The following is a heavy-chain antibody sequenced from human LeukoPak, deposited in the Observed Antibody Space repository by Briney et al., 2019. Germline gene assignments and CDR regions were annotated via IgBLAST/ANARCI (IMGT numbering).Heavy chain of an antibody. D-gene: IGHD6-6*01. CDR3: AKEYVAARSLWGDFDY. CDR1: GFTFSSYA. J-gene: IGHJ4*02. V-gene: IGHV3-23*01. CDR2: IIGGGGST. Sequence: GGSLRLSCAASGFTFSSYAVRGLRQAPGGGLEWVSAIIGGGGSTYYADSVEGRFTLSRDNAKNTLYLQMNILRPEDTAVYNSAKEYVAARSLWGDFDYWGQGTLVTVSS.